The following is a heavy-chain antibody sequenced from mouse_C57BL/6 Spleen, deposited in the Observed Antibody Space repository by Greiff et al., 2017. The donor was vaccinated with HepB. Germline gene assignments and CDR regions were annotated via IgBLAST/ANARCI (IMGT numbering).Heavy chain of an antibody. CDR2: FYPGSGSI. CDR1: GYTFTEYT. J-gene: IGHJ2*01. CDR3: ARHGDYYGSTPYYFDY. D-gene: IGHD1-1*01. Sequence: QVQLQQSGAELVKPGASVKLSCKASGYTFTEYTIHWVKQRSGQGLEWIGWFYPGSGSIKYNENFKDKATLTADKSSSTVYIELSRLTSEDSAVYFCARHGDYYGSTPYYFDYWGQGTTLTVSS. V-gene: IGHV1-62-2*01.